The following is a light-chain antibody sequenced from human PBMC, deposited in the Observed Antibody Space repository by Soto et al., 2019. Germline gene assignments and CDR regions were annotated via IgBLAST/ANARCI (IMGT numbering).Light chain of an antibody. V-gene: IGKV3-15*01. CDR1: QTVSSN. CDR2: GAS. CDR3: QQYNDWPPFT. J-gene: IGKJ3*01. Sequence: EIVMTQSPATLSVSPGERATLSCRASQTVSSNLAWYQQKPGQAPRPLIYGASTRAPGIPARFSGSGSGTEFTLTISSLQSEDFAVYYCQQYNDWPPFTIGPGTRVDIK.